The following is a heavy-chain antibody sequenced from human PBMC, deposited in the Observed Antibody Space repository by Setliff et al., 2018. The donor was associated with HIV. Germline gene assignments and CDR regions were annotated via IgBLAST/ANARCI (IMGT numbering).Heavy chain of an antibody. CDR2: ILPFLGMG. CDR1: GGSFRTSV. J-gene: IGHJ4*02. V-gene: IGHV1-69*10. CDR3: ARGESAAAGTGVCDY. D-gene: IGHD6-13*01. Sequence: SVKVSCKTSGGSFRTSVISWVRQAPGQGLEWVGGILPFLGMGDFAQKFQGRVTITADESTSTVYMELSSLRSEDTAMYYCARGESAAAGTGVCDYWGQGTLVTVSS.